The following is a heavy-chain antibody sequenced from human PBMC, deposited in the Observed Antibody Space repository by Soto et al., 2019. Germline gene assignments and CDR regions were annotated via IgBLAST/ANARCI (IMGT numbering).Heavy chain of an antibody. Sequence: ASVKVSCKASGYTFTSYGISWVRQAPGQGLEWMGWISAYNGNTNYAQKLQGRVTMTTDTSTSTAYMELRSLRSDDTAVYYCARYRVVVPAGRLDYYYYYYMDVWGKGTTVTVSS. CDR3: ARYRVVVPAGRLDYYYYYYMDV. CDR2: ISAYNGNT. D-gene: IGHD2-2*01. V-gene: IGHV1-18*01. CDR1: GYTFTSYG. J-gene: IGHJ6*03.